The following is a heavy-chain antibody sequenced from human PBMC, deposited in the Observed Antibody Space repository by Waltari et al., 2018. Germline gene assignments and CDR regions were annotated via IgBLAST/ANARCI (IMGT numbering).Heavy chain of an antibody. J-gene: IGHJ5*02. CDR2: IYYSGST. Sequence: QLQLQESGPGLVKPSETLSLTCTVSGVSISSSSYYWGWIRQPPGKGLEWIGSIYYSGSTYYNPALKSRVTISVDTSKNQFSLKLSSVTAADTAVYYCARRVAVGWFDPWGQGTLVTVSS. V-gene: IGHV4-39*01. D-gene: IGHD6-19*01. CDR1: GVSISSSSYY. CDR3: ARRVAVGWFDP.